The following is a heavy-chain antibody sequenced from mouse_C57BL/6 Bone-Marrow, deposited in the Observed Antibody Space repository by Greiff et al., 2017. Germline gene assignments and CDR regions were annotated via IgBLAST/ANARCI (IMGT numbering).Heavy chain of an antibody. CDR2: IYPGGGYT. Sequence: LVESGAELVRPGTSVKMSCKASGYTFTNYWIGWAKQRPGHGLEWIGDIYPGGGYTNYNEKFKGKATLTADKSSSTAYMQFSSLTSEDSAIYYCARHGNYSAWFAYWGQGTLVTVSA. D-gene: IGHD2-1*01. CDR3: ARHGNYSAWFAY. CDR1: GYTFTNYW. J-gene: IGHJ3*01. V-gene: IGHV1-63*01.